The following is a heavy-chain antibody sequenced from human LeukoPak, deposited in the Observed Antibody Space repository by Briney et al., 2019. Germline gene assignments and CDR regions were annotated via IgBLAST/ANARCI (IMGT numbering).Heavy chain of an antibody. V-gene: IGHV1-18*01. Sequence: GASVTVSCKASGYTFTSYGISWVRQAPGQGLEWMGWISAYNGNTNYAQKLQGRVTMTTDTSTSTAYMELRSLRSEDTAVYYCTRETSSRYFDYWGQGTLVTVSS. J-gene: IGHJ4*02. CDR3: TRETSSRYFDY. CDR2: ISAYNGNT. CDR1: GYTFTSYG.